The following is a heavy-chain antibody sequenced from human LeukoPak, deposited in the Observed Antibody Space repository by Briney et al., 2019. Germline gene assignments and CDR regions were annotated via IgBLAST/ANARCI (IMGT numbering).Heavy chain of an antibody. D-gene: IGHD2-15*01. CDR3: ARGTVVVVAAQLRMGWFDP. CDR2: INHSGST. Sequence: SETLSLTCAVYGGSFSGYYWSWIRQPPGKGLEWIGEINHSGSTNYNPSLKSRVTISVDTSKNQFSLKLSSVTAADTAVYYCARGTVVVVAAQLRMGWFDPWGQGTLVTVSS. V-gene: IGHV4-34*01. CDR1: GGSFSGYY. J-gene: IGHJ5*02.